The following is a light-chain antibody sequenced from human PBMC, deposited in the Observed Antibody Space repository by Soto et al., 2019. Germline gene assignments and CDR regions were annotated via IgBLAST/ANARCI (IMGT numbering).Light chain of an antibody. J-gene: IGKJ1*01. CDR1: ESVSSSY. Sequence: EIVLTQSPGTLSLSPGERATLSCRASESVSSSYLAWYQQKPGQAPRLLIFGASSRATGTPDRFSGSGSGTDFTLTISRLEPEDFAVYYCQQYGSSTPWTFGQGTEVEIK. V-gene: IGKV3-20*01. CDR2: GAS. CDR3: QQYGSSTPWT.